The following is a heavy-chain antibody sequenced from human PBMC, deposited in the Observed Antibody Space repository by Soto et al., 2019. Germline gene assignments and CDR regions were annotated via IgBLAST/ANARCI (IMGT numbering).Heavy chain of an antibody. V-gene: IGHV3-74*01. CDR1: GFTFSSSW. CDR3: AKDATTIFGVVTTLIDY. D-gene: IGHD3-3*01. CDR2: VSGDGSST. Sequence: GGSLRLSCAASGFTFSSSWMHWVRQAPGKGLVWVSRVSGDGSSTNYADSVKGRFTISRDNAKNTLYLQMNSLRAEDTAVYFCAKDATTIFGVVTTLIDYWGQGTLVTVSS. J-gene: IGHJ4*02.